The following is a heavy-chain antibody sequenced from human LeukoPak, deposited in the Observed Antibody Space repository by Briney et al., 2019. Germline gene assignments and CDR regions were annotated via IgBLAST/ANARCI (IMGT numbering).Heavy chain of an antibody. CDR2: IIPIFGTA. V-gene: IGHV1-69*13. CDR1: GGTFSSYA. D-gene: IGHD5-12*01. Sequence: ASVKVFCKASGGTFSSYAISWVRQAPGQGLEWMGGIIPIFGTANYAQKFQGRVTITADESTSTAYMELSSLRSEDTAVYYCARDSGYSGYFATSDPWGQGTLVTVSS. CDR3: ARDSGYSGYFATSDP. J-gene: IGHJ5*02.